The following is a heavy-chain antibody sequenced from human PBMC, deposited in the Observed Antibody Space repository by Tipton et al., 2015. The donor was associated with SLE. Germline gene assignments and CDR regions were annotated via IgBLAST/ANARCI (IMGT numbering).Heavy chain of an antibody. Sequence: SLRLSCAASGFKFDNYAIHWVRQIPGKGLEWVSGISWNSGNIGYADSVKGRFTISRDNAKNSLYLQLNSLRAEDTAFYYCAKDAGIDYTNSYFDGWGQGTLVTVSS. CDR2: ISWNSGNI. CDR3: AKDAGIDYTNSYFDG. J-gene: IGHJ4*02. D-gene: IGHD4-11*01. CDR1: GFKFDNYA. V-gene: IGHV3-9*01.